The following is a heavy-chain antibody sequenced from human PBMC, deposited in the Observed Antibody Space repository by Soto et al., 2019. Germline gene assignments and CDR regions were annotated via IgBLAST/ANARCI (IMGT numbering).Heavy chain of an antibody. J-gene: IGHJ3*02. CDR3: ARTLKSNRTDAFDI. Sequence: ASVKVSCKASGYTFTGYYMHWVRQAPGQGLEWMGWINPNSDGTNYAQKFQGWVTMTRDTSISTASMELSRLRCDDTAVYYCARTLKSNRTDAFDIWGQGTMVTVSS. CDR1: GYTFTGYY. V-gene: IGHV1-2*04. CDR2: INPNSDGT.